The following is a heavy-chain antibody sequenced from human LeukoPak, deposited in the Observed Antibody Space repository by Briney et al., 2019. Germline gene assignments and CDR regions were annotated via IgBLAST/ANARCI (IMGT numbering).Heavy chain of an antibody. J-gene: IGHJ6*03. Sequence: SETLSLTCTVSGDSIITGDYSWSWIRQPPGKGLEWIGYIYYSGSTYYNPSLKSRVTISVDTSKNQFSLKLSSVTAADTAVYYCARGYRENYYYYLDVWGKGTTVTVSS. CDR2: IYYSGST. V-gene: IGHV4-30-4*08. CDR3: ARGYRENYYYYLDV. D-gene: IGHD4-11*01. CDR1: GDSIITGDYS.